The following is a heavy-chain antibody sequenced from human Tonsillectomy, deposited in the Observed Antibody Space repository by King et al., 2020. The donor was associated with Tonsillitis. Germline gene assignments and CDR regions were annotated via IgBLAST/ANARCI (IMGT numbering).Heavy chain of an antibody. CDR2: IYYSGST. Sequence: QLQESGPGLVKPSETLSLTCSVSGGSISSSIYYWGRIRQPPGKGLEWIGSIYYSGSTYYNPSLESRVTISVDTSNNQFSLKLSSVTAADTAVYYCARLVIFGVIRDWGQGTLVTVSS. CDR1: GGSISSSIYY. V-gene: IGHV4-39*01. CDR3: ARLVIFGVIRD. D-gene: IGHD3-3*01. J-gene: IGHJ4*02.